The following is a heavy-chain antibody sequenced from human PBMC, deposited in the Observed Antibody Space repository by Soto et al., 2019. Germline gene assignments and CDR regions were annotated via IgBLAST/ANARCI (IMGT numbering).Heavy chain of an antibody. J-gene: IGHJ4*02. CDR3: ARGNPVEGGFWSGQATVTTLDY. CDR2: INHSGST. Sequence: QVQLQQWGAGLLKPSETLSLTCAVYGGSFSGYYWSWIRQPPGKGLEWIGEINHSGSTNYNPSLKSRVTISVDTSKNQFSLKLSSVTAADTAVYYCARGNPVEGGFWSGQATVTTLDYWGQGTLVTVSS. D-gene: IGHD4-17*01. V-gene: IGHV4-34*01. CDR1: GGSFSGYY.